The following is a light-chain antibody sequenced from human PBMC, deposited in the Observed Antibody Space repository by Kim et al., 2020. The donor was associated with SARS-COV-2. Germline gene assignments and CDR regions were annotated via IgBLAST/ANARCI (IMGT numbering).Light chain of an antibody. CDR3: QTWGTLV. V-gene: IGLV4-69*01. CDR1: SGHSSYA. CDR2: LNSDGSH. Sequence: QLVLTQSPSASASLGASVKLTCTLSSGHSSYAIAWHQQQPEKGPRYLMKLNSDGSHSKGDGIPDRFSGSSSGAERYLTISSLQSEDEADYYFQTWGTLVFGGGTQLTVL. J-gene: IGLJ2*01.